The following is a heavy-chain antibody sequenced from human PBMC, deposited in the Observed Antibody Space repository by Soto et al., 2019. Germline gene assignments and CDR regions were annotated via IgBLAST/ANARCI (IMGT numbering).Heavy chain of an antibody. V-gene: IGHV3-21*01. CDR1: GFTFSSYS. D-gene: IGHD4-4*01. J-gene: IGHJ3*02. Sequence: GGSLRLSCAASGFTFSSYSMNWVRQAPGKGLEWVSSISSSSSYIYYADSVKGRFTISRDNAKNSLYLQMNSLRAEDTAVYYCARDGDYRVAFDIWGQGTMVTVSS. CDR2: ISSSSSYI. CDR3: ARDGDYRVAFDI.